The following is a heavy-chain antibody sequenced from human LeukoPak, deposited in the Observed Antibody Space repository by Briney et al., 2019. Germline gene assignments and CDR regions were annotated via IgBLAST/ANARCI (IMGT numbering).Heavy chain of an antibody. J-gene: IGHJ4*02. CDR1: GYSISSGYY. V-gene: IGHV4-38-2*02. CDR3: ARVPRDGYNFDY. CDR2: VYHSGSA. Sequence: SETLSLTCTVSGYSISSGYYWGWIRQPPGKGLEWIGSVYHSGSAYYNPSLKSRVTISVDTSKNQFSLKLSSVTAADTAVYYCARVPRDGYNFDYWGQGTLVTVSS. D-gene: IGHD5-24*01.